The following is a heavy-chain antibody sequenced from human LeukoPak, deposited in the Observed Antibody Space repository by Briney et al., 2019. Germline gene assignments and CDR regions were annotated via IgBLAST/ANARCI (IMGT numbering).Heavy chain of an antibody. CDR2: ISSSGSTI. CDR1: GFTFSSYE. Sequence: GGSLRLSCAASGFTFSSYEMNWVRQAPGKGLEWVSCISSSGSTIYYADSVKGRFTISRDNAKNSLYLQMNSLRAEDTAVYYCARPSGYYEYYFDYWGQGTLVTVSS. CDR3: ARPSGYYEYYFDY. V-gene: IGHV3-48*03. D-gene: IGHD3-22*01. J-gene: IGHJ4*02.